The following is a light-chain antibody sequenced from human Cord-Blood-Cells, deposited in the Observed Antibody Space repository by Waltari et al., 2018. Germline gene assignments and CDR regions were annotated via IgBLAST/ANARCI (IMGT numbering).Light chain of an antibody. Sequence: EIVLTQSPGTLSLSPGERATLSCRASQSVSSSYLAWYQQNPGQAPRLLIYGASSRATGIPDRFSGSGSATDFTLTISRLEPEDCAVYYCQQYGSSPITFGQGTRLESK. V-gene: IGKV3-20*01. CDR1: QSVSSSY. CDR2: GAS. J-gene: IGKJ5*01. CDR3: QQYGSSPIT.